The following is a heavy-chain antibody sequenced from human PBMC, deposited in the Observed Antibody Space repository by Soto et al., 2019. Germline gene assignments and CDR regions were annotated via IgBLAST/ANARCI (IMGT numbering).Heavy chain of an antibody. CDR3: ARTYGSGRYEYYYYYGMDV. CDR1: GGTFSSYA. V-gene: IGHV1-69*01. D-gene: IGHD3-10*01. CDR2: IIPIFGTA. Sequence: QVQLVQSGAEVKKPGSSVKVSCKASGGTFSSYAISWVRQAPGQGLEWMGGIIPIFGTANYAQKFQGRVTITADESTSTAYMELSSLRSEDTAVYYCARTYGSGRYEYYYYYGMDVWGQGTTVTVSS. J-gene: IGHJ6*02.